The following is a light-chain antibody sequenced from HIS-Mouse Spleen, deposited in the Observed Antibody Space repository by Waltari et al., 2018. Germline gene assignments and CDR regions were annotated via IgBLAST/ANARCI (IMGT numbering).Light chain of an antibody. V-gene: IGLV2-11*01. Sequence: QSALTQPRSVSGSPGQSVTISCTGTSSDVGGYNYFSWYQQHPGKAPKLMIYDASKRPSGVPDRFSGSKSGNTASLTISGLQAEDEADYYCCSYAGSYPVVFGGGTKLTVL. CDR1: SSDVGGYNY. J-gene: IGLJ2*01. CDR2: DAS. CDR3: CSYAGSYPVV.